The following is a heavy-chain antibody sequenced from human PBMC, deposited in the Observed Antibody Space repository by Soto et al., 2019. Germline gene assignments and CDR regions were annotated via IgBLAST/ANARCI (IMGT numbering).Heavy chain of an antibody. V-gene: IGHV3-23*01. CDR1: GFTFSSYG. Sequence: EVQLLESGGGFIQPGGSLRLSCAASGFTFSSYGMSWVRQAPGKGLEWVSSISGDGSGTYYADSVKGRFAISRDNSKSTLSLQMNSLGAEDTAISYCAKIVDNGGINYWGRGTRVTVSS. D-gene: IGHD1-26*01. CDR2: ISGDGSGT. J-gene: IGHJ4*02. CDR3: AKIVDNGGINY.